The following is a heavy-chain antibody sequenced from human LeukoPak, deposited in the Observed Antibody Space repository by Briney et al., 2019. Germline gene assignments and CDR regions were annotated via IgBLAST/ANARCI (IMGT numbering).Heavy chain of an antibody. J-gene: IGHJ4*02. CDR3: ARDQNLGGGSCYI. Sequence: GGSLRLSCAASGFTFSVAWMSWVRQAPGKGLEWVGRIKSNNDGATADYAAPVKGRFTISRDNSKNTLYLQMNSLRAEDTAVYYCARDQNLGGGSCYIWGQGTLVTVSS. D-gene: IGHD2-15*01. CDR1: GFTFSVAW. V-gene: IGHV3-15*01. CDR2: IKSNNDGATA.